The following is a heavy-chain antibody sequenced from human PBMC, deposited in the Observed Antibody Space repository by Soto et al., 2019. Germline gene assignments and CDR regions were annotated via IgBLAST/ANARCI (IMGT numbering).Heavy chain of an antibody. CDR1: GDSVSSNSAA. D-gene: IGHD3-3*01. J-gene: IGHJ6*02. CDR3: ARILSDGLRPELRFLEWLHYYYYGMDV. Sequence: QSQTLSLTCAISGDSVSSNSAAWNWIRQSPSRGLEWLGRTYYRSKWYNDYAVSVKSRITINPDTSKNQFSLQLNSVTPEDTAVYYCARILSDGLRPELRFLEWLHYYYYGMDVWGQGTTVTVSS. V-gene: IGHV6-1*01. CDR2: TYYRSKWYN.